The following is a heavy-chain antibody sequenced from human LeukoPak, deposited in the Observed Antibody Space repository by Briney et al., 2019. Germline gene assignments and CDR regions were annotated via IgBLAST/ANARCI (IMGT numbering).Heavy chain of an antibody. J-gene: IGHJ4*02. V-gene: IGHV4-59*08. CDR3: ARRLRYFDWLLSPPDY. D-gene: IGHD3-9*01. CDR1: GGSISSYF. CDR2: VSYSGST. Sequence: SETLSLTCTVSGGSISSYFWSWIRQPPGKGLEWIGYVSYSGSTNYNPSLRSRVTISVDMSKNQFSLKLTSVTAADTAVYYCARRLRYFDWLLSPPDYWGQGTLVTVFS.